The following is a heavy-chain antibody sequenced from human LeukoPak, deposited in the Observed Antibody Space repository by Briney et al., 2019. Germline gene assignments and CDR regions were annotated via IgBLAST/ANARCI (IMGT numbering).Heavy chain of an antibody. V-gene: IGHV3-23*01. Sequence: PGGSLRLSCAASGFTFSSYAMSWVRQAPGKGLEWVSAISGSGGSTYYADSVKGRFTISRDNSKNTLYLQMNSLRAEDTAVYYCAKDPPVYYGSSGTRDYWGQGTLVTVSS. CDR2: ISGSGGST. D-gene: IGHD3-22*01. CDR1: GFTFSSYA. J-gene: IGHJ4*02. CDR3: AKDPPVYYGSSGTRDY.